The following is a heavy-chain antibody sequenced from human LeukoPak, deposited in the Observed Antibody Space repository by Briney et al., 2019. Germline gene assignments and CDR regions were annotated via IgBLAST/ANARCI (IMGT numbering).Heavy chain of an antibody. J-gene: IGHJ4*02. CDR3: VSFYETY. D-gene: IGHD2-2*01. CDR2: INGDGSWT. CDR1: GNYW. Sequence: QPGGSLRPSCAASGNYWMHWVRQAPGKGLVWVSHINGDGSWTSYADSVKGRFTISKDNAKNTVYLQMNNLRAEDTAVYYCVSFYETYWGRGTLVTVSS. V-gene: IGHV3-74*01.